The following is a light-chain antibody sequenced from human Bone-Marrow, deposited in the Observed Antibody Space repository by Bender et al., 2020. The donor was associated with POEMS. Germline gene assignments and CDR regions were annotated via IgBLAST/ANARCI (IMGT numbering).Light chain of an antibody. V-gene: IGLV2-8*01. J-gene: IGLJ2*01. Sequence: QSALTQPPSASGSPGQSVTISCTGTNNDVGGYNYVSWYQQHPGKAPKVMIYEVNKRPSGVPDRFSGSKSGTSASLTITGLQAEDEADYYCCSYTSSTTLVFGGGTKVTVL. CDR1: NNDVGGYNY. CDR2: EVN. CDR3: CSYTSSTTLV.